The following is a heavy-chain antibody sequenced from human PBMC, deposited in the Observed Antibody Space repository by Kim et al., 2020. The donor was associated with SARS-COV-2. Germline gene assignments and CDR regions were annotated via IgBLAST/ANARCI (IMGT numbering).Heavy chain of an antibody. CDR2: IYYSGST. CDR3: ARLDGYGSYFDY. J-gene: IGHJ4*02. V-gene: IGHV4-59*13. Sequence: SETLSLTCTVSGGSISSYYWSWIRQPPGKGLEWIGYIYYSGSTNYNPSLKSRDTISVDTSKNQFSLKLSSVTAADTADYYCARLDGYGSYFDYWGQGTLVTVSS. D-gene: IGHD3-10*01. CDR1: GGSISSYY.